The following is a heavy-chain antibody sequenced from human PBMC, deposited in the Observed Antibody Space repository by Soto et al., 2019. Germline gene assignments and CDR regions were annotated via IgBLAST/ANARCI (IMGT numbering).Heavy chain of an antibody. V-gene: IGHV1-69*12. CDR2: IIPVFGTA. CDR1: GGTFSKYK. Sequence: QVQLVQSGAEAKKPGSSVRVSCKASGGTFSKYKITWVRQAPGQGLEWMGGIIPVFGTANYAQKFQGRVTITADESTSPAYMEVSSLRSDDTAVYYCARDCSGGVCFSDPHFYYGMDVWGQGTTVTVSS. J-gene: IGHJ6*02. D-gene: IGHD2-15*01. CDR3: ARDCSGGVCFSDPHFYYGMDV.